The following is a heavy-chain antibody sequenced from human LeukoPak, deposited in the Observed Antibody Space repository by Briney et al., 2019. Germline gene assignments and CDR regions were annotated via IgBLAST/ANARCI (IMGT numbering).Heavy chain of an antibody. J-gene: IGHJ4*02. D-gene: IGHD2-8*02. V-gene: IGHV4-34*01. CDR2: INHSGST. Sequence: SETLSLTCAVYGGSFSGYYWTWIRQPPGKGLEWIGEINHSGSTNYNPSLKSRVTISVDKSKNHFSLKLTSVTAADTAVYYCARFTGTYLAYWGQGILVTVSS. CDR1: GGSFSGYY. CDR3: ARFTGTYLAY.